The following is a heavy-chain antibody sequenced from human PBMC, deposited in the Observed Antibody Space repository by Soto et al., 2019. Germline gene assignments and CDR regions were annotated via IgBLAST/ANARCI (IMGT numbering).Heavy chain of an antibody. Sequence: SGPTLVNPTETLTLTCSFSGFSVITIAVGVGWIRQPPGKALEWLALIYGNDAKRYSPSLKSRLTITKDTPKNQVVLTVTSMDPVDTATYYCAQLEMTTTGAVACWGQGTLVTVSS. V-gene: IGHV2-5*01. D-gene: IGHD2-8*02. CDR2: IYGNDAK. CDR1: GFSVITIAVG. CDR3: AQLEMTTTGAVAC. J-gene: IGHJ4*02.